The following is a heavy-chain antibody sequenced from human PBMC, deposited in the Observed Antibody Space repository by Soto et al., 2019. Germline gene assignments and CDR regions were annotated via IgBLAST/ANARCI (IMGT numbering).Heavy chain of an antibody. D-gene: IGHD3-22*01. CDR3: AQDRYLDHDSRGYLFDN. CDR1: GFTFNIYA. J-gene: IGHJ4*02. V-gene: IGHV3-23*01. CDR2: ISRYGDIT. Sequence: EVQLLESGGDLIQPGGSLRLSCAASGFTFNIYAMTWVRQAPWKGLEWVSAISRYGDITYYADSVEGRFTISRDNSKNTLYLQMNSLPAEDTAVYYCAQDRYLDHDSRGYLFDNWGQGTLVTVSS.